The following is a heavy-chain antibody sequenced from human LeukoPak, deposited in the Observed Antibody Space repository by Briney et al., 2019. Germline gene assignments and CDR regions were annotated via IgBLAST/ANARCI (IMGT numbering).Heavy chain of an antibody. CDR2: IKQDGSEK. CDR3: ARALTTLTYEGY. V-gene: IGHV3-7*01. Sequence: PGGSLRLSCAASGFDFSNYWMYWVRQAPGKGLEWVANIKQDGSEKYYVDSVRGRFTVSRDNAKDSLYLQMNSLRAEDTAVYYCARALTTLTYEGYWGQGTLVTVSS. D-gene: IGHD1-1*01. CDR1: GFDFSNYW. J-gene: IGHJ4*02.